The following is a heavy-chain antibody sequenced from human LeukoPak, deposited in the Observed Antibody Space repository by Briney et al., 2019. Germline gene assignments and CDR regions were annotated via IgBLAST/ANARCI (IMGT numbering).Heavy chain of an antibody. D-gene: IGHD4-17*01. CDR3: AREQGDYGDYPDY. CDR1: GGSFSGYY. CDR2: INHSGST. V-gene: IGHV4-34*01. J-gene: IGHJ4*02. Sequence: PSETLSLTCAVYGGSFSGYYWSWIRQPPGKGLEWIGEINHSGSTNYNPSLKSRVTISVDTSKNQFSLKLSSVTAADTAVYYCAREQGDYGDYPDYWGQGTLVTVSS.